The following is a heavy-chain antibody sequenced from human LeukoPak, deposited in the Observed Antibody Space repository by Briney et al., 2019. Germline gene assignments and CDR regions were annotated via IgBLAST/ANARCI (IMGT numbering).Heavy chain of an antibody. CDR2: TSYSGSA. V-gene: IGHV4-39*01. J-gene: IGHJ6*03. D-gene: IGHD3-22*01. CDR1: GDSISNSRYS. Sequence: SETLSLTCTVSGDSISNSRYSWGWIRQPPGKGLEWIGTTSYSGSAYYNPSLKSRVTISVDTSKNQFSLKLSSVTAADTAVYYCATVSQEDYYDSSGYYYYYYYMDVWGKGTTVTVSS. CDR3: ATVSQEDYYDSSGYYYYYYYMDV.